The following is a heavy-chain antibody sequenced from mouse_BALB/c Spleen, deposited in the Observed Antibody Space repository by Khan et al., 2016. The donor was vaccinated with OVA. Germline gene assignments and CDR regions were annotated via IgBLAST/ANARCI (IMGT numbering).Heavy chain of an antibody. CDR3: VRDGAYHRNDGWFAY. V-gene: IGHV1-4*01. D-gene: IGHD2-14*01. CDR2: INPSTGYT. J-gene: IGHJ3*01. Sequence: QVQLKQSGAELARPGASVKMSCKASGYTFTSYTIHWIKKRPGQGLEWIGYINPSTGYTNYNQKFKEKATLTTDKSSTTAYLQLSSLTSDDSAVYNCVRDGAYHRNDGWFAYWGQGTLVTVSA. CDR1: GYTFTSYT.